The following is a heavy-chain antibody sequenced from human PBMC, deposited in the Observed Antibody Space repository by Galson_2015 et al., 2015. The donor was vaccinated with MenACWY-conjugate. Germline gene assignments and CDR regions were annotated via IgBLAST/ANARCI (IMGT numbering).Heavy chain of an antibody. CDR1: GLTFSGAW. V-gene: IGHV3-15*01. J-gene: IGHJ4*02. Sequence: SLRLSCAVSGLTFSGAWISWVRQAPGKGLEWIGRIKGTTVGGTTDYGAPVRGRFTISRDDSKNTIYLQMNSLQSDDTAVYYCTTDLRWDGGDYWGQGTLVTVST. CDR2: IKGTTVGGTT. CDR3: TTDLRWDGGDY. D-gene: IGHD1-26*01.